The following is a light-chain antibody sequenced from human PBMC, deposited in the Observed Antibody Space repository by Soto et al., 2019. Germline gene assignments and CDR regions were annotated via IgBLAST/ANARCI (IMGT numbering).Light chain of an antibody. CDR1: SSDVGSYNS. CDR3: GSYTSSTTLV. V-gene: IGLV2-14*01. CDR2: DVS. Sequence: QSALTQPASVSGSPGQSITISCTGTSSDVGSYNSVSWYQQHPGKAPKVMIYDVSNRPSGVSNRCSGSKSGDTASLTISGLQTEDEANYYCGSYTSSTTLVFGGGTKLTVL. J-gene: IGLJ2*01.